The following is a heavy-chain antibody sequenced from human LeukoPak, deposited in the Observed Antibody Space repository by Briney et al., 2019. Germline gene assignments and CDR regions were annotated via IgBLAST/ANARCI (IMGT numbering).Heavy chain of an antibody. CDR2: ISSSTSYI. D-gene: IGHD7-27*01. Sequence: PGGSLRLSCAASGFTFSTYAMNSVRQAPGKGLEWVSSISSSTSYIYYADSVKGRFTISRDNAKNSLYLQMNSLRAEDTAVYYCARAWATDFDYWSQGTLVTVSS. V-gene: IGHV3-21*01. CDR1: GFTFSTYA. J-gene: IGHJ4*02. CDR3: ARAWATDFDY.